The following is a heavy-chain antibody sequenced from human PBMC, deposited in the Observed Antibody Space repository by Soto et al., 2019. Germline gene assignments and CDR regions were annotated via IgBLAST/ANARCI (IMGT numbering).Heavy chain of an antibody. V-gene: IGHV5-51*01. J-gene: IGHJ4*02. CDR2: IYPGDSDT. Sequence: HGESLKISCKGSGYSFTSYWIGWVRQMPGKGLEWMGIIYPGDSDTRYSPSFQGQVTISADKSISTAYLQWSSLKASDTAMYYCARRGSSWYFGVAFDYWGQGTLVTVSS. D-gene: IGHD6-13*01. CDR1: GYSFTSYW. CDR3: ARRGSSWYFGVAFDY.